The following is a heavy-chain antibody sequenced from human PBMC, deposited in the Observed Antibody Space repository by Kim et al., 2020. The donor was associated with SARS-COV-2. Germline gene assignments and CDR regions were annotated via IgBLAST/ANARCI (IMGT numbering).Heavy chain of an antibody. CDR3: AKCHSNWGNDAFDI. J-gene: IGHJ3*02. V-gene: IGHV3-23*01. CDR1: GFTFSNYA. Sequence: GGYLRLSCAASGFTFSNYAMSWVRQAPGKGLEWVSYIRGGGAVTHYAGSVKGRCTISRDNFKNMLYLQLDSLRAEDTAVYYCAKCHSNWGNDAFDIWGLGTMVTVSS. CDR2: IRGGGAVT. D-gene: IGHD3-16*01.